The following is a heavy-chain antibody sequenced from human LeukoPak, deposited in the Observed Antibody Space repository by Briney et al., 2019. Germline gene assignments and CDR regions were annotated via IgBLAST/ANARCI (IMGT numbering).Heavy chain of an antibody. CDR3: ARVDTLDY. CDR1: GFTFSNYN. CDR2: ISSSSSYR. D-gene: IGHD5-18*01. J-gene: IGHJ4*02. Sequence: GGSLRLSCAASGFTFSNYNMNWVRQAPGKGLEWVSSISSSSSYRYYADSVKGRFTISRDNAKNSLFLQMNSLRAEDTAVYFCARVDTLDYWGQGTLVTVSP. V-gene: IGHV3-21*01.